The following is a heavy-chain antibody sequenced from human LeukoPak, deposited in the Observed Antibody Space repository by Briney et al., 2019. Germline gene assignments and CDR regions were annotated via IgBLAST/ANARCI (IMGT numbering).Heavy chain of an antibody. D-gene: IGHD3-3*01. CDR2: ISGSGGST. V-gene: IGHV3-23*01. CDR3: TTVANYDFWSGYYRR. J-gene: IGHJ4*02. Sequence: GGSLRLSCAASGFTFSSYAMSWVRQAPGKGLEWVSAISGSGGSTYYADSVKGRFTISRDNSKNTLYLQMNSLRAEDTAVYYCTTVANYDFWSGYYRRWGQGTLVTVSS. CDR1: GFTFSSYA.